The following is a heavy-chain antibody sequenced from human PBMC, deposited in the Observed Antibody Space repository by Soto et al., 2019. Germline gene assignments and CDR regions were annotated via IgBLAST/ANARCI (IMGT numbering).Heavy chain of an antibody. D-gene: IGHD1-1*01. J-gene: IGHJ4*02. CDR1: GFTFSSYA. CDR3: PKLEPISFAY. CDR2: ISYDGSNK. Sequence: QVQLVESGGGVVQPGRSLRLSCAASGFTFSSYAMHWVRQAPGKGLEWVAVISYDGSNKYYADSVKGRFTISRDNSKNTLYLQMNSLRAEDTAMYYCPKLEPISFAYWGQGTLVTVSS. V-gene: IGHV3-30-3*02.